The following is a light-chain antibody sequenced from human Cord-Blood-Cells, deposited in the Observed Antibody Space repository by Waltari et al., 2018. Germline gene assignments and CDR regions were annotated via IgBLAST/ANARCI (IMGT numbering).Light chain of an antibody. Sequence: EIVLTQSTATLSLSPGERATLSCRASQSVSSYLAWYQQNPGQAPRLLIYDASNRATGIPARFSGSGSGTDFTLTISSLEPEDFAVYYCQQRSNWPPLYSFGQGTKLEIK. V-gene: IGKV3-11*01. CDR1: QSVSSY. CDR3: QQRSNWPPLYS. J-gene: IGKJ2*03. CDR2: DAS.